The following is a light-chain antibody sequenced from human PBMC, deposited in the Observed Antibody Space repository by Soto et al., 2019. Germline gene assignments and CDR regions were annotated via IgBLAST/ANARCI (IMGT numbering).Light chain of an antibody. CDR1: QSISSY. CDR2: AAS. Sequence: PSAESRAVKERRSRSWRASQSISSYLNWYQQKPGKAPKLLIYAASSLQSGVPSRFSGSGSGRDSTLTISSLQPEDSATYYSKLSDSTQWTFAQGTKVDIK. V-gene: IGKV1-39*01. CDR3: KLSDSTQWT. J-gene: IGKJ1*01.